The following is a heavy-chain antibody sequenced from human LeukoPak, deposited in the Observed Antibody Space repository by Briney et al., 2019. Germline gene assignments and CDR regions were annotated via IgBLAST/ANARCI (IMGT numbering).Heavy chain of an antibody. CDR3: ARQVIGHFDY. V-gene: IGHV4-59*08. Sequence: SQTLSLTCTVSGASISGYYWSWLRQPPGKGLEWIGYIYYSGSTNYNPSLKSRVTISVDTSKNHFSLRLSSVTAADAAVYYCARQVIGHFDYWGQGTLVTVSS. CDR2: IYYSGST. J-gene: IGHJ4*02. CDR1: GASISGYY.